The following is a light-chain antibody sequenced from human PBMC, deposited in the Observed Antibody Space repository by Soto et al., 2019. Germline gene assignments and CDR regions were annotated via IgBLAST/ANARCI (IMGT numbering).Light chain of an antibody. V-gene: IGKV1-17*01. CDR2: KAS. Sequence: DIQMTHSPSSLSASVVDILTITCRASQGIRNALGWYQQKPGKAPKLLIYKASTLKSGVPSRFSGSGSGTEFTLTISSLQSEDCAVYYCQQYYTWPITFGGGTKVDIK. CDR3: QQYYTWPIT. J-gene: IGKJ4*01. CDR1: QGIRNA.